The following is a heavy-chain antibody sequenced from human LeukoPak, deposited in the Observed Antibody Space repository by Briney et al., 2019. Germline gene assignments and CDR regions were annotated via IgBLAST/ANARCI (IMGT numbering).Heavy chain of an antibody. V-gene: IGHV4-59*01. CDR1: GGSISSYY. D-gene: IGHD5-18*01. Sequence: SETLSLTCTVSGGSISSYYWSWIRQPPGKGLEWIGYIYYSGSTNYNPSLKSRVTISVDTSKNQFSLKLSSVTAADTAVYYCARVKREIQLWFFAFDIWGRGTMVTVSS. CDR2: IYYSGST. J-gene: IGHJ3*02. CDR3: ARVKREIQLWFFAFDI.